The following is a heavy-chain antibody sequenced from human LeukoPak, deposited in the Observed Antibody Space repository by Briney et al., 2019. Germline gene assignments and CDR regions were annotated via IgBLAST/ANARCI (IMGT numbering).Heavy chain of an antibody. D-gene: IGHD3-3*01. J-gene: IGHJ5*02. V-gene: IGHV4-61*02. CDR1: GGSISSGSYY. Sequence: SETLSLTCTVSGGSISSGSYYWSWIRQPAGKGLEWIGRIYTSGSTNYNPSLKSRVTISVATSKNQFSLKLSSVTAADTAVYYCAREVGGSIFGVVTNWFDPWGQGTLVTVSS. CDR3: AREVGGSIFGVVTNWFDP. CDR2: IYTSGST.